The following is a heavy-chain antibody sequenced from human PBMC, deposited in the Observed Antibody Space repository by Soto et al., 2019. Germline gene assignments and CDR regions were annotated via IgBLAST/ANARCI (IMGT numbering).Heavy chain of an antibody. CDR1: GFTFSSYE. J-gene: IGHJ6*02. Sequence: PGGSLRLSCAASGFTFSSYEMNWVRQAPGKGLERVSYISSSGSTIYYADSVKGRFTISRDNAKNSLYLQMNSLRAEDTAVYYCARGSGGYGIYYYGMDVWGQGTTVTVSS. D-gene: IGHD5-12*01. CDR2: ISSSGSTI. CDR3: ARGSGGYGIYYYGMDV. V-gene: IGHV3-48*03.